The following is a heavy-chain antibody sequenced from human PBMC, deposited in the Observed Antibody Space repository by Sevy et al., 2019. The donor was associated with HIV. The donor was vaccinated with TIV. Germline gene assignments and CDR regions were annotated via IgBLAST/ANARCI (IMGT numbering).Heavy chain of an antibody. D-gene: IGHD3-10*01. V-gene: IGHV3-53*01. CDR1: GFTVSSNY. Sequence: GGSLRLSCAASGFTVSSNYMSWVRQAPGKGLEWVSVIYSCGSTYYADSVKGRFTISRDNSKNTLYLQMNSLRAEDTAVYYGARDLRFSGMDVWGQGTTVSVSS. CDR3: ARDLRFSGMDV. J-gene: IGHJ6*02. CDR2: IYSCGST.